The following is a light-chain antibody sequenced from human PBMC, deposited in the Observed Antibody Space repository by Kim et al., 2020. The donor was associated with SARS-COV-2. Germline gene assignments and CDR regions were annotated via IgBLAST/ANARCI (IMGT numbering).Light chain of an antibody. Sequence: SYELTQPPSVSVSPGQTASITCSGDKLGDKYACWYQQKPGQSPVLVIYQDTKRPSGIPERFSGSNSGNTATLTIIGTQAMDEADYYCQAWDSSTYVFGPG. CDR2: QDT. CDR1: KLGDKY. CDR3: QAWDSSTYV. V-gene: IGLV3-1*01. J-gene: IGLJ1*01.